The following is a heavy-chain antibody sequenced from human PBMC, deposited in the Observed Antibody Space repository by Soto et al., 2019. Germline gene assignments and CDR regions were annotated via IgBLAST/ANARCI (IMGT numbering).Heavy chain of an antibody. D-gene: IGHD1-26*01. CDR3: ARSRYTGTYSGRFLDY. CDR2: IIPIFGTA. Sequence: SVKVSCKASGGTFSSYAISWVRQAPGQGLEWMGGIIPIFGTANYAQKFQGRVTITADESTSAAYMELSSLRSEDTAVYFCARSRYTGTYSGRFLDYWGQGSLVTVSS. J-gene: IGHJ4*02. CDR1: GGTFSSYA. V-gene: IGHV1-69*13.